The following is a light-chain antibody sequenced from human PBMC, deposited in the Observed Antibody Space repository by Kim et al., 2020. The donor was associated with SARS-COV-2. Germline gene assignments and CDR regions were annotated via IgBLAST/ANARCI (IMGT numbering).Light chain of an antibody. V-gene: IGKV3-20*01. CDR2: AVS. CDR1: QRLSSSY. CDR3: QQYGASPH. Sequence: EIELTQSPATLSLSPGERATLPCRASQRLSSSYLAWYQHKPGLAPRLLIYAVSSRATGVPDRFSGSGSGTDFTLTISRLDPEDFAVYYCQQYGASPHFGQGTRLEIK. J-gene: IGKJ5*01.